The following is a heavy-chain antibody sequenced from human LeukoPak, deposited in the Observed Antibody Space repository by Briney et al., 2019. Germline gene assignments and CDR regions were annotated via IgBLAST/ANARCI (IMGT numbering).Heavy chain of an antibody. J-gene: IGHJ1*01. CDR3: ARGYIVLMVYAGSYFQH. V-gene: IGHV1-46*01. Sequence: ASVKVSCKASGYTFTSYYMHWVRQAPGQGLEGMGIINPSGGSTSYAQKFQGRVTMTRDTSTSTVYMELSSLRSEDTAVYYCARGYIVLMVYAGSYFQHWGQGTLVTVSS. D-gene: IGHD2-8*01. CDR1: GYTFTSYY. CDR2: INPSGGST.